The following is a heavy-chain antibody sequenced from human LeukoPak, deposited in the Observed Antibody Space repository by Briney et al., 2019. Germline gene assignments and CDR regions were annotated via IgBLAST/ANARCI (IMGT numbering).Heavy chain of an antibody. CDR3: ARHLKTDFWSGYYAV. Sequence: GGSLRLSCAASGLNFHRYWRTWVRQAPGKGQEWVANINQDGSEKFHVDSVRGRFTISRDNAKNSLYLQMNSLRTEDTAVYYCARHLKTDFWSGYYAVWGQGTLVTVSS. CDR2: INQDGSEK. V-gene: IGHV3-7*01. CDR1: GLNFHRYW. J-gene: IGHJ4*02. D-gene: IGHD3-3*01.